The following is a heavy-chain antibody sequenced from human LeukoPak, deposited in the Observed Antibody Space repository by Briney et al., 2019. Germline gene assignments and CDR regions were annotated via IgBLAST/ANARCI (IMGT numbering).Heavy chain of an antibody. J-gene: IGHJ3*02. V-gene: IGHV1-69*06. CDR1: GGPFSSYA. CDR3: ARDQCSSGSFCDAFDI. Sequence: SVKVSCKASGGPFSSYAISWVRPAPGQGLEWMGGIIPIFGTANYAQKFQGRVTITADKSTSTAYMELSSLRSEDTAVYYCARDQCSSGSFCDAFDIWGQGTMVTVSS. CDR2: IIPIFGTA. D-gene: IGHD1-26*01.